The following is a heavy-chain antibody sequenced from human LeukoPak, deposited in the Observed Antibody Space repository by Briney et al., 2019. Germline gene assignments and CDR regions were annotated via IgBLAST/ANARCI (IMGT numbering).Heavy chain of an antibody. J-gene: IGHJ4*02. D-gene: IGHD3-22*01. CDR3: ARDFPDSSGYYGTSVDY. Sequence: GGSLRLSCAASGFTFSSYSMNWVRQAPGKGLEWVSSISSSSSSYIYYADSVKGRFTISRDNAKNSLYLQMNSLRAEDTAVYYCARDFPDSSGYYGTSVDYWGQGTLVTVSS. CDR1: GFTFSSYS. V-gene: IGHV3-21*01. CDR2: ISSSSSSYI.